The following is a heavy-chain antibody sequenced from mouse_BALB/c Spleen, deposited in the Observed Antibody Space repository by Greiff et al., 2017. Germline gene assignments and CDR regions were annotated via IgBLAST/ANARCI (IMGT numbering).Heavy chain of an antibody. Sequence: EVQLVESGGGLVQPGGSRKLSCAASGFTFSSFGMHWVRQAPEKGLEWVAYISSGSSTIYYADTVKGQFTISRDNPKNTLFLQMTSLRSEDTAMYYCARGGTPDYWGQGTTLTVSS. CDR2: ISSGSSTI. CDR3: ARGGTPDY. D-gene: IGHD4-1*01. V-gene: IGHV5-17*02. CDR1: GFTFSSFG. J-gene: IGHJ2*01.